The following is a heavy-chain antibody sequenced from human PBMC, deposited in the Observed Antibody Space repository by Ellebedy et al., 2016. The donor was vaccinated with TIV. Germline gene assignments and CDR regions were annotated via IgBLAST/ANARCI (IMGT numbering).Heavy chain of an antibody. CDR1: GFIASANY. V-gene: IGHV3-66*04. CDR2: IYSGGST. Sequence: GESLKISCAVSGFIASANYMSWVRQAPGKGLEWVSVIYSGGSTYYADSVKGRFTISRDNSKNTLYLQMSSLRAEDTAVYYCARRPSGGDWVYFDYWGQGTLVTVSS. J-gene: IGHJ4*02. D-gene: IGHD3-16*01. CDR3: ARRPSGGDWVYFDY.